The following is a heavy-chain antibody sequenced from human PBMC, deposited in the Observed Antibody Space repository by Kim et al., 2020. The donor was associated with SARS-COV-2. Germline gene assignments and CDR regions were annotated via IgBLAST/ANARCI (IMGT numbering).Heavy chain of an antibody. Sequence: YADSVKGRFTISRDNSKNTLYLQMNSLRAEDTAVYYCAISIAAAGTLDYWGQGTLVTVSS. CDR3: AISIAAAGTLDY. V-gene: IGHV3-53*01. J-gene: IGHJ4*02. D-gene: IGHD6-13*01.